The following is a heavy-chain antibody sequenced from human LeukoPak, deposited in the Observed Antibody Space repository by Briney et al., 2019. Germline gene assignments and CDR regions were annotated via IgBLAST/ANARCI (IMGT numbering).Heavy chain of an antibody. D-gene: IGHD2-2*01. CDR2: INPNSGGT. J-gene: IGHJ5*02. V-gene: IGHV1-2*02. CDR1: GYTFTGYY. CDR3: ARVYCSSTSCYAFGGIDP. Sequence: ASVKVSCKASGYTFTGYYMHWVRQAPGQGLEWMGWINPNSGGTNYAQKFQGRVTMTRDTSISTACMELSRLRSDDTAVYYCARVYCSSTSCYAFGGIDPWGQGTLVTVSS.